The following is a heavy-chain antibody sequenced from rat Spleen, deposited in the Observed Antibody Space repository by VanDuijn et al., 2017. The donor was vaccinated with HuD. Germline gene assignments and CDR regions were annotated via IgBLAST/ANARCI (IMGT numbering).Heavy chain of an antibody. J-gene: IGHJ4*01. CDR2: ISYDGGSI. D-gene: IGHD5-1*01. CDR3: TTDRTGALMDA. V-gene: IGHV5-20*01. CDR1: GFTFINYD. Sequence: EVQLVESGGGLVQPGRSMKLSCAASGFTFINYDMAWVRQAPKRGLEWVAYISYDGGSIYYRDSVKGRFTISRDNAKSTLYLQMDSLRSEDTATYYCTTDRTGALMDAWGQGASVTVSS.